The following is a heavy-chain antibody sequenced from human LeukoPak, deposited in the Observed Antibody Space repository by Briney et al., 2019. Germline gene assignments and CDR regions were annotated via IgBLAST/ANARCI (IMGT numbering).Heavy chain of an antibody. CDR1: GFTFSGSA. CDR3: ARVSGGGYFQH. Sequence: GGSLRLSCAASGFTFSGSAMHWVRQASGKGLEWVGRTRDKANRYTTEYAASVKGRFTISRDDSKNSLYLQMNSLKTEDTAVYYCARVSGGGYFQHWGQGTLVTVSS. V-gene: IGHV3-72*01. D-gene: IGHD2-8*02. CDR2: TRDKANRYTT. J-gene: IGHJ1*01.